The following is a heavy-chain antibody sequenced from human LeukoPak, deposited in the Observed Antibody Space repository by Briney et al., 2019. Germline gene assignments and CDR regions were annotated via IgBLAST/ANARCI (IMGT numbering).Heavy chain of an antibody. D-gene: IGHD3-3*01. V-gene: IGHV3-30*02. CDR2: IRYDGSNK. Sequence: GGSLRLSCAASGFTFSSYGMHWVRQAPGKGLEWVTFIRYDGSNKYYADSVKGRFTISRDNAKNSLYLQMNSLRAEDTAVYYCARGGVEDMDVWGKGTTVTVSS. J-gene: IGHJ6*03. CDR3: ARGGVEDMDV. CDR1: GFTFSSYG.